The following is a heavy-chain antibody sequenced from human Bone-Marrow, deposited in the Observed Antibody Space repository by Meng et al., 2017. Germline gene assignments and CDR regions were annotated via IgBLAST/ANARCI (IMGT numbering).Heavy chain of an antibody. Sequence: GRVVGFGGGVVQPGRSLRLSCAASGFTFNNYVMHWVRQAPGKGLEWVAVVWYDGSNKYYADSVKGRFTISRDNSKNTLYLQMNSLRAEDTAVYYCARHSGTRQRGWFDPWGQGTLVTVSS. CDR2: VWYDGSNK. CDR3: ARHSGTRQRGWFDP. J-gene: IGHJ5*02. V-gene: IGHV3-33*01. CDR1: GFTFNNYV. D-gene: IGHD1-26*01.